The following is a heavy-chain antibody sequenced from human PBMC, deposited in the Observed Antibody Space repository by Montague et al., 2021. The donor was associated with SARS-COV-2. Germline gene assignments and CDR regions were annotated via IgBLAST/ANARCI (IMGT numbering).Heavy chain of an antibody. CDR3: VRMGAAHRLNSWFDT. D-gene: IGHD1-26*01. V-gene: IGHV4-39*01. CDR2: IYYSGTT. J-gene: IGHJ5*02. Sequence: SETLSLTCTVSGGSISSSDSYWGWIRQPPGQGLEWIGNIYYSGTTYYNPSLKSRITMSVDTSKNQFSLNLISVTAADTAVYYCVRMGAAHRLNSWFDTWGQGALVTVSS. CDR1: GGSISSSDSY.